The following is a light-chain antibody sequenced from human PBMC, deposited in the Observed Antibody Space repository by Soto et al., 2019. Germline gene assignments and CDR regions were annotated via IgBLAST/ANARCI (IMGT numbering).Light chain of an antibody. V-gene: IGLV2-23*01. Sequence: QSALTQPASVSGSPGQSITISCTGTISDVGSYNLVSWYQQHPGKAPRLLIYEDIKRPSGVSNRFSGSKSGYTASLTISGLQAEDEADYYCCSYAPTYSFVFGTGTKGTVL. J-gene: IGLJ1*01. CDR3: CSYAPTYSFV. CDR2: EDI. CDR1: ISDVGSYNL.